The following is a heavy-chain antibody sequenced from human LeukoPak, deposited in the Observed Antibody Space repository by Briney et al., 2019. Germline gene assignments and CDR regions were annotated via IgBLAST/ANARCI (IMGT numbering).Heavy chain of an antibody. CDR3: ARLLSGN. CDR2: ISYDGSNK. D-gene: IGHD2-15*01. Sequence: PGGSLRLSCAASGFSVSSYWMSWVRQAPGKGLEWVAVISYDGSNKYYADSVKGRFTISRDNPKNTLYLQMNSLRAEDTAVYYCARLLSGNWGQGTLVTVSS. V-gene: IGHV3-30-3*01. CDR1: GFSVSSYW. J-gene: IGHJ4*02.